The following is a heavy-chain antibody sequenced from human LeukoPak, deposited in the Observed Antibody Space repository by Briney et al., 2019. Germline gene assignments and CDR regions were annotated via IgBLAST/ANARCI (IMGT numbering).Heavy chain of an antibody. V-gene: IGHV4-61*01. CDR1: GGSISSCNW. CDR2: IYYSGST. Sequence: SGTLSLTCAVSGGSISSCNWWSWIRQPPGKRLEWIGYIYYSGSTNYNPSLKSRVTISVDTSKNQFSLQLSSLTAADTAVYYCARAVLSYCRGGSCPYFDYWGQGTLDTVSS. J-gene: IGHJ4*01. CDR3: ARAVLSYCRGGSCPYFDY. D-gene: IGHD2-15*01.